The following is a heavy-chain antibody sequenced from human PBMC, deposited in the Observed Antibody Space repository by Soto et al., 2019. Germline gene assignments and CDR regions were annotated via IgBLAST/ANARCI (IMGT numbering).Heavy chain of an antibody. V-gene: IGHV4-59*01. J-gene: IGHJ5*02. D-gene: IGHD4-17*01. CDR2: GSHSGRT. Sequence: QVHLVESGPGLVKPSATLSLTCTISGGSISPYSWTWIRQSPGKGLEWIGYGSHSGRTFYTPSLKSRLTMSLDKSRSQCARRLKSVSAADTAGYYCARLLGGYDDYGGWFAPWGQGTLVTVSS. CDR1: GGSISPYS. CDR3: ARLLGGYDDYGGWFAP.